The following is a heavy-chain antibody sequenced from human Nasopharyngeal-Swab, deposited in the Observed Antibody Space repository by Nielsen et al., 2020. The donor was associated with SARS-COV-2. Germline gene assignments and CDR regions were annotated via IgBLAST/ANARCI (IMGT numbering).Heavy chain of an antibody. J-gene: IGHJ6*03. D-gene: IGHD2-15*01. CDR3: ARVRGVAPRNYYYYMDV. Sequence: GESLKISCAASGFTVRSNYMTWVRQAPGKGLEWLSVLYVGGSTYYADSVKDRVTISRDNSKNTLYLHMNSLSAEDTAVYYCARVRGVAPRNYYYYMDVWAKGPRSPSP. CDR2: LYVGGST. CDR1: GFTVRSNY. V-gene: IGHV3-66*01.